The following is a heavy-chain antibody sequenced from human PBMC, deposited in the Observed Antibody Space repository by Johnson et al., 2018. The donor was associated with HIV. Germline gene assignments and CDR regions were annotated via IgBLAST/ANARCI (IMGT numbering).Heavy chain of an antibody. V-gene: IGHV3-13*01. Sequence: MHLVESGGGLVQPGGSLRLSCAASGFTFSNYDIHWVRQATGKGLEWVSAIGTAGDTYYPGSVKGRFTISRENAKNSLYLQMNSLRAGDTAVYYCASEVYRDAFDIWGQGTMVTVSS. CDR3: ASEVYRDAFDI. CDR2: IGTAGDT. J-gene: IGHJ3*02. CDR1: GFTFSNYD. D-gene: IGHD5-12*01.